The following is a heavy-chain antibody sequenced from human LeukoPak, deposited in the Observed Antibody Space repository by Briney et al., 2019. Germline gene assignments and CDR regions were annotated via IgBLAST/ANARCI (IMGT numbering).Heavy chain of an antibody. CDR3: AKASDSSSGADY. V-gene: IGHV3-43*02. CDR1: GFTFDDYA. D-gene: IGHD6-13*01. J-gene: IGHJ4*02. Sequence: GGSLRLSCAASGFTFDDYAMHWVRQAPGKGLEWVSLISGDGGSTYYADSVKGRFTISRDNSKNSLYLQMNSLGAEDTALYYCAKASDSSSGADYWGQGTLVTVSS. CDR2: ISGDGGST.